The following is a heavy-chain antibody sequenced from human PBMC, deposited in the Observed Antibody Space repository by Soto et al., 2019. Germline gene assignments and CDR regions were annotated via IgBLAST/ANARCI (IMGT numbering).Heavy chain of an antibody. V-gene: IGHV1-3*01. Sequence: AAVKDSCKASGYTFSNFAMHWVRQAPGQRREWMGWINAGNWNTKYSQKFQGRVTITRDTSASTAYMELNSLRAEDTAVYYCAKEERYFDWSYYYYGMDVWGQGTTVTVSS. D-gene: IGHD3-9*01. CDR2: INAGNWNT. CDR1: GYTFSNFA. CDR3: AKEERYFDWSYYYYGMDV. J-gene: IGHJ6*02.